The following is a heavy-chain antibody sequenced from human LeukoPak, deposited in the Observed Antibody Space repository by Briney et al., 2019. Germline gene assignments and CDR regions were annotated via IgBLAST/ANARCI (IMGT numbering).Heavy chain of an antibody. J-gene: IGHJ6*03. CDR2: IYHSGST. D-gene: IGHD3-10*01. V-gene: IGHV4-38-2*02. Sequence: SETLSLTCTVSGYSISSGYHWGWIRQPPGKGLEWIGSIYHSGSTYYNPSLKSRVTISVDTSKNQFSLKLSSVTAADTAVYYCARVYGSGSYYNGYYYYYMDVWGKGTTVTISS. CDR1: GYSISSGYH. CDR3: ARVYGSGSYYNGYYYYYMDV.